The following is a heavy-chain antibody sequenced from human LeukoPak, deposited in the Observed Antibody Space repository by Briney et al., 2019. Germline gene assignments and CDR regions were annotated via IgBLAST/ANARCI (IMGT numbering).Heavy chain of an antibody. CDR2: ISYDGSNK. V-gene: IGHV3-30*18. D-gene: IGHD1-1*01. J-gene: IGHJ6*02. CDR1: GFTFSSYG. Sequence: PGRSLRLSCAASGFTFSSYGMHWVRQAPGKGLEWVAVISYDGSNKYYADSVKGRFTISRDNSKNTLYLQMNSLRAEDTAVYYCAKDRGTYYYYGMDVWGQGTTVTVSS. CDR3: AKDRGTYYYYGMDV.